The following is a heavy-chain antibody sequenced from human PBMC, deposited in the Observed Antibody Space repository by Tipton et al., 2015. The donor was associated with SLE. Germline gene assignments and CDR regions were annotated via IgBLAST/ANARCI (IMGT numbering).Heavy chain of an antibody. CDR2: IYSGGST. CDR1: GFTFSDYY. J-gene: IGHJ2*01. Sequence: SLRLSCAASGFTFSDYYMSWIRQAPGKGLEWVSVIYSGGSTYNAVSVKGRFTISRENAKNSLFLQMNSLRAEDTAVYYCARGGPYGDYVWYFDLWGRGTLVTVSS. D-gene: IGHD4-17*01. CDR3: ARGGPYGDYVWYFDL. V-gene: IGHV3-66*01.